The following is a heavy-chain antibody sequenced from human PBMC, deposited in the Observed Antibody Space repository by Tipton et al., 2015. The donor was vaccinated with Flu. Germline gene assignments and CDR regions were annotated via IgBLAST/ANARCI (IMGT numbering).Heavy chain of an antibody. CDR1: GGSISTNY. CDR2: VYYTGST. J-gene: IGHJ4*02. Sequence: LRLSCSVSGGSISTNYWSWIRQPPGKGLEWIGYVYYTGSTNYNPSLNSRVTISVDTSKNRFSLMLNSVTAADTAVYYCAKDSGSSGWFYWGQGTLVTVSS. V-gene: IGHV4-59*01. D-gene: IGHD6-13*01. CDR3: AKDSGSSGWFY.